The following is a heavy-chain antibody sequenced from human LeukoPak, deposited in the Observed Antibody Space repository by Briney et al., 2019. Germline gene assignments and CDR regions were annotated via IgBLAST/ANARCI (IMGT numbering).Heavy chain of an antibody. CDR2: ISTTSNAI. Sequence: GGSLRLSCSASGFTFSSCSMNWVRQAPGKGLEWLSYISTTSNAIYYADSVKGRFTISRDNSKNTLYLQMNSLRAEDTAVYYCAKDLRSSSWYYFDYWGQGTLVTVSS. CDR1: GFTFSSCS. J-gene: IGHJ4*02. CDR3: AKDLRSSSWYYFDY. D-gene: IGHD6-13*01. V-gene: IGHV3-48*01.